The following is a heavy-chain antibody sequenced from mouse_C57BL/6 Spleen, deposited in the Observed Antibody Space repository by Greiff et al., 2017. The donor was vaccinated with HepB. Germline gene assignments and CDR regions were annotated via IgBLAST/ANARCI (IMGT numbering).Heavy chain of an antibody. J-gene: IGHJ2*01. Sequence: EVQLQESEGGLVQPGSSMKLSCTASGFTFSDYYMAWVRQVPEKGLEWVANINYDGSSTYYLDSLKSRFIISRDNAKNILYLQMSSLKSEDTATYYCARGRGYSNSYYFDYWGQGTTLTVSS. D-gene: IGHD2-5*01. CDR3: ARGRGYSNSYYFDY. V-gene: IGHV5-16*01. CDR1: GFTFSDYY. CDR2: INYDGSST.